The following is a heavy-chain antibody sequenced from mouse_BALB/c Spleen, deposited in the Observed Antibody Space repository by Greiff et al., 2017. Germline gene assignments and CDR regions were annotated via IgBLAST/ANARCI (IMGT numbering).Heavy chain of an antibody. D-gene: IGHD2-1*01. J-gene: IGHJ2*01. V-gene: IGHV14-3*02. CDR3: ARSGNGNYVFDY. CDR2: IDPANGNT. Sequence: VQLKQSGAELVKPGASVKLSCTASGFHIKDTYMHWVKQRPEQGLEWIGRIDPANGNTKYDPKFQGKATITADTSSNTAYLQLSSLTSEDTAVYYGARSGNGNYVFDYWGQGTTLTVSS. CDR1: GFHIKDTY.